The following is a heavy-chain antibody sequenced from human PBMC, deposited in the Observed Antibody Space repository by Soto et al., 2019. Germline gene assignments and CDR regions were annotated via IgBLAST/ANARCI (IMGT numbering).Heavy chain of an antibody. CDR3: ARGDYYGSGSFVLGDYYYGMDV. D-gene: IGHD3-10*01. CDR2: VYYSGCT. V-gene: IGHV4-39*02. J-gene: IGHJ6*02. Sequence: SETLSLTCDVSGGSIDNSHSFWGWVRQPPGRGLEFLGSVYYSGCTYYNPSLKSRVTVSVDTSKNQVSLKLSSVTAADSAVYYCARGDYYGSGSFVLGDYYYGMDVWGQGTTVTVSS. CDR1: GGSIDNSHSF.